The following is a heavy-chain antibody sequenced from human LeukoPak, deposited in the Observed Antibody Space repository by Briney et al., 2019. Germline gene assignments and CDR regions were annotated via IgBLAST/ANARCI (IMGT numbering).Heavy chain of an antibody. CDR3: ARDRGYYDSSGLVDY. D-gene: IGHD3-22*01. CDR1: GFTFSSYA. J-gene: IGHJ4*02. CDR2: ISYDGSNK. Sequence: GGSLRLSCAASGFTFSSYAMHWVRQAPGKGLEWVAVISYDGSNKYYADSVKGRFTISRDNSKNTLYLQMNSLRAEDTAVYYCARDRGYYDSSGLVDYWGQGTLVTVSS. V-gene: IGHV3-30-3*01.